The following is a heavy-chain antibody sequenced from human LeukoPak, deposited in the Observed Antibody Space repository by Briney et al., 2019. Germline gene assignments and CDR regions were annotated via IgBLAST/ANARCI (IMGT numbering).Heavy chain of an antibody. CDR3: AKSSTVTGGRHDY. CDR1: GFTFSSYW. Sequence: GGSLRLSCAASGFTFSSYWMSWVRQAPGKGLEWVANIKQDGSEKYYVDSVKGRFTISRDNSKNTLYLQMNSLRAEDTAVYYCAKSSTVTGGRHDYWGQGTLVTVSS. CDR2: IKQDGSEK. D-gene: IGHD4-17*01. V-gene: IGHV3-7*03. J-gene: IGHJ4*02.